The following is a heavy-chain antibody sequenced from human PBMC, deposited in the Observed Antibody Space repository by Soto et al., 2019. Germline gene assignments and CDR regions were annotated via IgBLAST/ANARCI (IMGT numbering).Heavy chain of an antibody. CDR3: GKVSQSYFDY. CDR2: ISGSCGST. Sequence: GGSLRVSCAASGFTFGSYAMSWVRQAPGKGLEWVSAISGSCGSTYYAASLKGLFTISRDNPKNTVDLQMNSRGAEDTAVYYGGKVSQSYFDYGRQGTLVTVPS. CDR1: GFTFGSYA. J-gene: IGHJ4*02. V-gene: IGHV3-23*01.